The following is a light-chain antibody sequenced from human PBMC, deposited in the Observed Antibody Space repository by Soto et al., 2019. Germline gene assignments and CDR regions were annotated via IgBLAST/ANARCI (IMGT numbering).Light chain of an antibody. CDR3: QQSYSTPPYT. J-gene: IGKJ2*01. Sequence: DIQMTQSPSSLSASVGDSVTITCRASQSISTYLNWYQQKPGKAPKLLIYAASSLQSGVPSRFSGSGSGTDFTLTISSLQPEDFATYYCQQSYSTPPYTFGQGTKLAIK. CDR1: QSISTY. V-gene: IGKV1-39*01. CDR2: AAS.